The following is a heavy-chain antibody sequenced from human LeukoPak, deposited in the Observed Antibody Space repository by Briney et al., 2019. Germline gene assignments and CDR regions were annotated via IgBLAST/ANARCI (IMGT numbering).Heavy chain of an antibody. V-gene: IGHV1-8*01. J-gene: IGHJ4*02. CDR3: ARSNYYDSSGYPGYFDY. CDR2: MNPNSGNT. D-gene: IGHD3-22*01. Sequence: GASVKVSCKASGYTFTSYDINWVRQATGQGLEWMGWMNPNSGNTGYAQKLQGRVTMTTDTSTSTAYMELRSLRSDDTAVYYCARSNYYDSSGYPGYFDYWGQGTLVTVSS. CDR1: GYTFTSYD.